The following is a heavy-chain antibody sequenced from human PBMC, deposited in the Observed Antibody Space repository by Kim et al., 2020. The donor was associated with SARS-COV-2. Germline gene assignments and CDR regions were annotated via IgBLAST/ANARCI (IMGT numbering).Heavy chain of an antibody. CDR2: INPAGSGK. CDR3: ASDPAYGAFDY. V-gene: IGHV3-7*03. Sequence: GGSLRLSCGASGFTFSSHWMTWVRRAPGKGLEWVADINPAGSGKYSGDVVKGRFTIYRDNPKNSLYLQMDSLGVEDTAVYYCASDPAYGAFDYWGQGTLVTVSS. CDR1: GFTFSSHW. D-gene: IGHD2-21*01. J-gene: IGHJ4*02.